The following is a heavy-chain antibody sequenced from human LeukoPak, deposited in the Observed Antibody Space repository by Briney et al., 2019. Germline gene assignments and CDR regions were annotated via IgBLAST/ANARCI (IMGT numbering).Heavy chain of an antibody. CDR2: INPGSGDT. CDR3: ARDRGITGYCDC. J-gene: IGHJ4*02. D-gene: IGHD1-20*01. V-gene: IGHV1-2*02. CDR1: GYTFTSYY. Sequence: GASVTVSCTASGYTFTSYYIHWVRQAPGQGLEWMGWINPGSGDTNFPQKFQGRVTMTWDTSITTAYMEMSSLRSDDTAMYYCARDRGITGYCDCWGQGTLVTVSS.